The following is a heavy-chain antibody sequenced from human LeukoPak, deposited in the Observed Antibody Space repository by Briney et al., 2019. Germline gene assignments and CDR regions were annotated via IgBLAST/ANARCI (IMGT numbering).Heavy chain of an antibody. V-gene: IGHV1-18*01. CDR2: ISAYNGNT. D-gene: IGHD6-13*01. CDR3: ARVNLRQPTYYGMDV. J-gene: IGHJ6*02. Sequence: GASVKVSCKASGYTFTSYGISWVRQAPGQGLEWMGWISAYNGNTNYAQKLQGRVTMTTDTSTSTAYMELRSLRSDDTAVYYYARVNLRQPTYYGMDVWGQGTTVTVSS. CDR1: GYTFTSYG.